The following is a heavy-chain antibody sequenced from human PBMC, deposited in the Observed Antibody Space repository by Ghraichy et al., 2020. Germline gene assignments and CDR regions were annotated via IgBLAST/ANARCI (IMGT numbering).Heavy chain of an antibody. V-gene: IGHV3-23*01. J-gene: IGHJ4*02. D-gene: IGHD4-11*01. CDR1: GFTFDTYA. CDR2: ISVSGGTT. CDR3: AKSGSNYPITLDY. Sequence: GSLRLSCEASGFTFDTYAMAWVRQAPGKGLEWVSSISVSGGTTYYADSVKGRFTISRDDSKNTLYLQMNSLRAEDTAVYYCAKSGSNYPITLDYWGQGTLVTVSS.